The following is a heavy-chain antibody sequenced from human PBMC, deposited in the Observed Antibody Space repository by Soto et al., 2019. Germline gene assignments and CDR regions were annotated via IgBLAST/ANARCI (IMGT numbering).Heavy chain of an antibody. V-gene: IGHV3-7*03. CDR1: GVPLSNYW. D-gene: IGHD5-12*01. J-gene: IGHJ4*02. CDR2: IKEDGSAK. CDR3: VASRGWIFDS. Sequence: PGGSLRLSCAASGVPLSNYWMNWVRQGPEKGLEWVANIKEDGSAKYYVDSVKGRFTISRDNAKNSLYLQMNSLRAEDSAIYYCVASRGWIFDSWGRGTLVTVSS.